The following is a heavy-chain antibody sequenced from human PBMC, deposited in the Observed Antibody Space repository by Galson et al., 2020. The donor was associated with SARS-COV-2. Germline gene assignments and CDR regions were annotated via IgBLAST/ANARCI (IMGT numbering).Heavy chain of an antibody. CDR3: TRGQVGNALDI. D-gene: IGHD1-26*01. J-gene: IGHJ3*02. Sequence: GGSLRLSCAASGFTFSDYDMHWFLQASGKNLEWVSLAGSVGDTYYLGSVKGRFIISRDNAKSSLYLQMNSLTAGDTAIYYCTRGQVGNALDIWGQGTLVTGSS. CDR2: AGSVGDT. V-gene: IGHV3-13*01. CDR1: GFTFSDYD.